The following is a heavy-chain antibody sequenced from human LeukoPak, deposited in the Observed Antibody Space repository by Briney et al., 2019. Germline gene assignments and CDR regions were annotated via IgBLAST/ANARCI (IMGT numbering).Heavy chain of an antibody. CDR2: INTNTGNP. Sequence: GASVKVSCKASGYTFTSYAMNWVRQAPGQGLEWMGWINTNTGNPTYAQGFTGRFVFSLDTSVSTAYLQISSLKAEDTAVYYCARLRGPTSYYYDSSGYKSADLRHWGQGTLVTVSS. V-gene: IGHV7-4-1*02. CDR3: ARLRGPTSYYYDSSGYKSADLRH. CDR1: GYTFTSYA. D-gene: IGHD3-22*01. J-gene: IGHJ1*01.